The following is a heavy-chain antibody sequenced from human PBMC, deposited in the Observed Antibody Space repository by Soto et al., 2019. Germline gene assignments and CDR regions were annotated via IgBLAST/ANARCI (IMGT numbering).Heavy chain of an antibody. CDR3: ARHRSIVGATVYFDY. V-gene: IGHV4-39*01. D-gene: IGHD1-26*01. CDR2: IYYSGST. CDR1: GGSISSSSYY. Sequence: PSETLSLTCTVSGGSISSSSYYWGWIRQPPGKGLEWIGSIYYSGSTYYNPSLKSRVTISVDTPKNQFSLKLSSVTAADTAVYYCARHRSIVGATVYFDYWGQGTLVTVSS. J-gene: IGHJ4*02.